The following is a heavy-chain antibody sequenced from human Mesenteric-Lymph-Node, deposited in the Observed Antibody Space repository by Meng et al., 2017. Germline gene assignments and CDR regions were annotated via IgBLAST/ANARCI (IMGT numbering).Heavy chain of an antibody. Sequence: GESLKISCAASGFTFSSSWMHWVCQAPEKGLEWVADIKCDGSEKYYVDSVKGRLTISRDNAKNSLYLQMNSLRAEDTAVYYCARDGLTMIVGSFDSWGQGTLVTVSS. CDR2: IKCDGSEK. CDR1: GFTFSSSW. J-gene: IGHJ4*02. V-gene: IGHV3-52*01. CDR3: ARDGLTMIVGSFDS. D-gene: IGHD3-22*01.